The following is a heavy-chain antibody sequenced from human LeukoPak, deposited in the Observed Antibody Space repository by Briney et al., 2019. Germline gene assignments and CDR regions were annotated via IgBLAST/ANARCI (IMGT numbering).Heavy chain of an antibody. CDR3: AKRIRSDWYFDF. J-gene: IGHJ4*02. Sequence: SEPLSLTCTVSGGSISSSTYYWGWIRQPPGKGLEWIGNIYYSGSTYYNPSLKSRVTISVDTSKNQFSLKLSSVTAADTAVYYCAKRIRSDWYFDFWGQGTLVTVSS. V-gene: IGHV4-39*01. CDR2: IYYSGST. D-gene: IGHD6-19*01. CDR1: GGSISSSTYY.